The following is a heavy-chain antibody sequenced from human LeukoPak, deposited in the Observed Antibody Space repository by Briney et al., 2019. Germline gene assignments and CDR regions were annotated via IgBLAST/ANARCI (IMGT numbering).Heavy chain of an antibody. V-gene: IGHV3-23*01. J-gene: IGHJ4*02. CDR3: AKARPGFDY. CDR1: GFTFRSCA. Sequence: GVSLRLSCAASGFTFRSCAMSWVRQAPGKGLEWVSAISGGGGSTDYADSVKGRFTISRDNSKNTLYLQINSLRAEDTAVYYCAKARPGFDYWGLGTLVTVS. CDR2: ISGGGGST.